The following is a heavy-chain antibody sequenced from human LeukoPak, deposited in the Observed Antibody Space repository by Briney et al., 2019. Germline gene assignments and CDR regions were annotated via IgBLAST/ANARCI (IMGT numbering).Heavy chain of an antibody. D-gene: IGHD3-16*01. CDR1: GGSISSYY. CDR2: IYYSGST. Sequence: PSETLSLTCTVSGGSISSYYWTWIRQPPGKGLEWIGYIYYSGSTNYNPSLKSRVTISVDTSKNHFSLKLSSVTAADTAVYYCAREGGPMTSFDYWGLGTLVTVSS. V-gene: IGHV4-59*01. J-gene: IGHJ4*02. CDR3: AREGGPMTSFDY.